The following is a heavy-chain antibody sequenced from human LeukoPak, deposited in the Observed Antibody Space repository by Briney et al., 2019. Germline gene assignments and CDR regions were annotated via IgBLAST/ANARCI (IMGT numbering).Heavy chain of an antibody. D-gene: IGHD6-13*01. J-gene: IGHJ5*02. CDR3: ARRESRWQQLSWFDP. Sequence: KTSETLSLTCTVSGGSISSSSYYWGRMRQPPGKGLEWIGSIYYSGSTYYNPSLKSRVTISVDTSKNQFSLKLSSVTAADTAVYYCARRESRWQQLSWFDPWGQGTLVTVSS. V-gene: IGHV4-39*01. CDR1: GGSISSSSYY. CDR2: IYYSGST.